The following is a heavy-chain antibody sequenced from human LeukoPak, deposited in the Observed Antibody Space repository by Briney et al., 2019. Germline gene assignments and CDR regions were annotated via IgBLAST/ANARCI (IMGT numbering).Heavy chain of an antibody. V-gene: IGHV7-4-1*02. CDR2: INTNNGNP. CDR3: ARSYYDFWSGYYSEDYYYYMDV. Sequence: ASVKVSCKASGYTFTSYAMNWVRQAPGQGLEWMGWINTNNGNPTYAQGFTGRFVFSLDTSVSTAYLQISSLKAEDTAVYYCARSYYDFWSGYYSEDYYYYMDVWGKGTTVTVSS. D-gene: IGHD3-3*01. CDR1: GYTFTSYA. J-gene: IGHJ6*03.